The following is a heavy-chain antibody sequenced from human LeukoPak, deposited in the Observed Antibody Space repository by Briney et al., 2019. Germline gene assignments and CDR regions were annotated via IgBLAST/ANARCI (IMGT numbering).Heavy chain of an antibody. CDR3: AKGLRVYDLNWFDP. CDR2: ISYDGSNK. CDR1: GFTFSSYG. D-gene: IGHD2-8*01. Sequence: GGSLRLSCAASGFTFSSYGMHWVRQAPGKRLEWVAVISYDGSNKYYADSVKGRFTISRDNSKNTLYLQMNSLRAEDTAVYYCAKGLRVYDLNWFDPWGQGTLVTVSS. V-gene: IGHV3-30*18. J-gene: IGHJ5*02.